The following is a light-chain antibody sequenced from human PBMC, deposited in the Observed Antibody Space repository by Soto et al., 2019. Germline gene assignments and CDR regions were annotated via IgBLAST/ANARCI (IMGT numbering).Light chain of an antibody. V-gene: IGKV4-1*01. Sequence: DIVLTPSPDSLALSLGYRSTINCNSSQTVLDSSNNKDYLTWYQQKPGRPPKLLIYWASTREFGVPDRFSGSGSGTDFTLTISSLQAEDVAVYYCQQYYTTPRTFGHGTKVDIK. CDR2: WAS. J-gene: IGKJ1*01. CDR1: QTVLDSSNNKDY. CDR3: QQYYTTPRT.